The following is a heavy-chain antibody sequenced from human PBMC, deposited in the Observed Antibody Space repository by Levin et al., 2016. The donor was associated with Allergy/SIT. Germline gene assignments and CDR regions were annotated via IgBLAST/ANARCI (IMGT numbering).Heavy chain of an antibody. CDR1: GFTFSSYS. Sequence: GESLKISCAASGFTFSSYSMNWVRQAPGKGLEWVSYISSSSSTIYYADSVKGRFTISRDNAKNSLYLQMNSLRAEDTAVYYCARDGILTGYYTNYYYYYGMDVWGQGTTVTVSS. J-gene: IGHJ6*02. V-gene: IGHV3-48*01. CDR3: ARDGILTGYYTNYYYYYGMDV. D-gene: IGHD3-9*01. CDR2: ISSSSSTI.